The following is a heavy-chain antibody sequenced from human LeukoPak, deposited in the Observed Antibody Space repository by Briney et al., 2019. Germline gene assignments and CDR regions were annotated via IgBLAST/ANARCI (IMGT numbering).Heavy chain of an antibody. V-gene: IGHV4-61*02. CDR2: IYTSGST. J-gene: IGHJ5*02. CDR3: AREGGYCSSTSCSYNWFDP. CDR1: GGSMKSGTYY. D-gene: IGHD2-2*01. Sequence: SQTPSLTCTVSGGSMKSGTYYWSWIRQPAGKGLEWIGRIYTSGSTNYNPSLKSRVTISVDTSKNQFSLKLSSVTAADTAVYYCAREGGYCSSTSCSYNWFDPWGQGTLVTVSS.